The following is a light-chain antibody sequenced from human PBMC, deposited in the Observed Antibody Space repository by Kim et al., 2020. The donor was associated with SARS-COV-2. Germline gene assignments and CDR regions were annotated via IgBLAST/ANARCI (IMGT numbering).Light chain of an antibody. CDR2: ASS. Sequence: VCIEDRVTTTCRASQVISSSLACYHQKPGKAPKLLIYASSSLQSGVPSRFSGSGSETDFTFTISRLQTEDFATYYCQQANSFPYTFGQGTRLEI. V-gene: IGKV1-12*01. J-gene: IGKJ2*01. CDR1: QVISSS. CDR3: QQANSFPYT.